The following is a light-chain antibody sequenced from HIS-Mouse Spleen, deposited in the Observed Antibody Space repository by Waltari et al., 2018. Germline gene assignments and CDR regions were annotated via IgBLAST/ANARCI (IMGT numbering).Light chain of an antibody. J-gene: IGKJ1*01. V-gene: IGKV1-5*03. CDR3: QQYNSYSRT. Sequence: DIQMTQSPSTLSASVGDRVTITCRASQSISSLLAWYQQKPGKAPKLRIYKASSLESGVPSRFSGSGSGTEFTLTISSLQPDDFATYYCQQYNSYSRTFGQGTKVEIK. CDR1: QSISSL. CDR2: KAS.